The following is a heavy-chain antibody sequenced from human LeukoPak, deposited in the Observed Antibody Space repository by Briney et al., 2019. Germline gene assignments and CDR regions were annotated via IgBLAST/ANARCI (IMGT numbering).Heavy chain of an antibody. CDR3: ASFSYNLGYFDY. D-gene: IGHD5-24*01. Sequence: GGSLRLSCAASGFSFRSYWMSWVRQAPGKGLEWVANIKQDGSEKYYVDSVKGRFTVSRGNAKNSLYLQMNSLRAEDTAVYYCASFSYNLGYFDYWGQGTLVTVSS. CDR1: GFSFRSYW. CDR2: IKQDGSEK. V-gene: IGHV3-7*03. J-gene: IGHJ4*02.